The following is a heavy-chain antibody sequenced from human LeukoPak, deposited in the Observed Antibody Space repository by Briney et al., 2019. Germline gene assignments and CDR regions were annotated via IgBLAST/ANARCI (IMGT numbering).Heavy chain of an antibody. Sequence: ASVKVSCKASGYTFTSYDINWVRQATGQGLEWMGWMNPNSGNTGYAQKVQGRVTMIRNTSISTAYMELSSLRSEDTAVYYCARGIRWRGSSSYYYYMDVWGKGTTVTVSS. J-gene: IGHJ6*03. CDR3: ARGIRWRGSSSYYYYMDV. CDR2: MNPNSGNT. CDR1: GYTFTSYD. D-gene: IGHD6-6*01. V-gene: IGHV1-8*01.